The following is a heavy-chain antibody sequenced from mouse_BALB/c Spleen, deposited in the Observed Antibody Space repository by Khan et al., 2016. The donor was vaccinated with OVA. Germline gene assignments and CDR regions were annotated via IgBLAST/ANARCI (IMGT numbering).Heavy chain of an antibody. CDR2: IWNDGTT. Sequence: QVRLQQSGPGLAAPSQSLSITCTISGFSLTNYGVHWVRQPPGKGLEWLVVIWNDGTTTYNSSLKSRLTITKDNSQSQVFLKMNSLQTDDTAIYFCARQPYYHYNIMDYWGQGTSVTVSS. CDR3: ARQPYYHYNIMDY. D-gene: IGHD2-10*01. CDR1: GFSLTNYG. J-gene: IGHJ4*01. V-gene: IGHV2-6-1*01.